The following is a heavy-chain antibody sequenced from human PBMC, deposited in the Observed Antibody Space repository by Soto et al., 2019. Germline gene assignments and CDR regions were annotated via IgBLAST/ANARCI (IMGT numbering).Heavy chain of an antibody. CDR1: GGFFSGYF. J-gene: IGHJ5*02. Sequence: QVQLQKWGAGLLMPSETLSLTCAVYGGFFSGYFWSWIRQPPGKALELIEEINLNGITNFNPSLKSRVTISLDTSKKQIFLKLTSVTAADTAVYYCARSLPGSDNPTFSSWFDPWGQGTLVTVSS. V-gene: IGHV4-34*01. CDR2: INLNGIT. D-gene: IGHD3-3*02. CDR3: ARSLPGSDNPTFSSWFDP.